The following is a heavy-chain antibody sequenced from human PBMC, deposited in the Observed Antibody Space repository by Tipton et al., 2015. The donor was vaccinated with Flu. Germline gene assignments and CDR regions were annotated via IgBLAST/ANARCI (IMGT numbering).Heavy chain of an antibody. Sequence: SLRLSCAASGFTLSSYGMHWVRQASGKGLEWLAVMSSDGNNKYYADSVKGRFSISRDTSTNTLYLQMNSLSDGDTAVYFCVRDRGSIVGAVRPHYWGQGTLVTVSS. CDR3: VRDRGSIVGAVRPHY. V-gene: IGHV3-30*03. D-gene: IGHD1-26*01. J-gene: IGHJ4*02. CDR2: MSSDGNNK. CDR1: GFTLSSYG.